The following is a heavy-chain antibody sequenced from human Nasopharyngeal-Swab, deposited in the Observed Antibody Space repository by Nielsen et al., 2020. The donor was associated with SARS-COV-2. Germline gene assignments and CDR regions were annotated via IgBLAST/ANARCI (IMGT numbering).Heavy chain of an antibody. CDR3: AREKGYQVLLDYYYHGLDV. D-gene: IGHD3-10*01. CDR1: GFTSSDYY. CDR2: TITMGTST. V-gene: IGHV3-11*01. Sequence: GGSLRLSCVASGFTSSDYYMAWIRQAPGKGLEWASYTITMGTSTDSADTVKGRFTISRDNANNLLYLHMNNLRGEDTAVYFCAREKGYQVLLDYYYHGLDVWGHGTAVTVSS. J-gene: IGHJ6*02.